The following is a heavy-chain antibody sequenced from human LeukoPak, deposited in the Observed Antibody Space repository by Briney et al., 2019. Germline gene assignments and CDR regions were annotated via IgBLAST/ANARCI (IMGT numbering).Heavy chain of an antibody. CDR1: GYTFTGYY. J-gene: IGHJ5*02. CDR3: ARGVAEAVSWFDP. CDR2: INPNSGGT. V-gene: IGHV1-2*02. Sequence: ASVKVSCKASGYTFTGYYMHWVRQAPGQGLEWMGWINPNSGGTNYAQKFEGRVTMTRDTSISTAYMELSRLTSDDTAVYYCARGVAEAVSWFDPWGQGTLVTVSS. D-gene: IGHD6-13*01.